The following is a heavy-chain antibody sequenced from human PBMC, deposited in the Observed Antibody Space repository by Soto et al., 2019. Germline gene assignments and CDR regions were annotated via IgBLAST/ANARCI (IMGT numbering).Heavy chain of an antibody. J-gene: IGHJ6*02. D-gene: IGHD2-2*01. Sequence: PGGSLKISCEGSGYSFTSYWIGWVRQMPGKGLEWMGRIDPSDSYTNYSPSFQGHVTISADKSISTAYLQWSSLKASDTAMYYCAAPKQLSTGYYYGMDVWGQGTTVTVSS. V-gene: IGHV5-10-1*01. CDR1: GYSFTSYW. CDR2: IDPSDSYT. CDR3: AAPKQLSTGYYYGMDV.